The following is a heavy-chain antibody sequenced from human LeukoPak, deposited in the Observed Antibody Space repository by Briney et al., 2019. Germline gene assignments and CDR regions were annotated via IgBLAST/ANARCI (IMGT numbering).Heavy chain of an antibody. Sequence: PGGSLRLSCAASGFTFSDYYMSWIRQAPGKGLEWVSYISSSGSTIYYADSVKGRFTISRDNSKNTLYLQMNSLRAEDTAVYYCAKVGVANPPNTYYYDSSGYHYYFDYWGQGTLVTVSS. CDR2: ISSSGSTI. J-gene: IGHJ4*02. V-gene: IGHV3-11*01. CDR3: AKVGVANPPNTYYYDSSGYHYYFDY. D-gene: IGHD3-22*01. CDR1: GFTFSDYY.